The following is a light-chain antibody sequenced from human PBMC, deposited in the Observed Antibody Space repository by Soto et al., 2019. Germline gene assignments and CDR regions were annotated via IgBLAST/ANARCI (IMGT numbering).Light chain of an antibody. Sequence: QSVLTQPASVPGSPGQSITISCTGTSSEVGGYNYVSWYQQHPGKAPKFMIYDVSNRPSGVSTRFSGSKSGNTASLTISGLQAEDEADYYCNSYTTSNTRQIVFGTGTKVTVL. V-gene: IGLV2-14*01. CDR1: SSEVGGYNY. J-gene: IGLJ1*01. CDR3: NSYTTSNTRQIV. CDR2: DVS.